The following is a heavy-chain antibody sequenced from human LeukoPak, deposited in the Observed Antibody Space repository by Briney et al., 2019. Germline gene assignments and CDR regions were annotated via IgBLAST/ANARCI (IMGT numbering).Heavy chain of an antibody. D-gene: IGHD6-13*01. V-gene: IGHV4-34*01. CDR2: INHSGST. CDR3: ARLTTTSSS. CDR1: GGSFSGYY. Sequence: SETLSLTCAVYGGSFSGYYWSWIRQPPGKGLEWIGEINHSGSTNYNPSLKSRVTISVDTSKNQFSLKLSSVTAADTAVYYCARLTTTSSSWGQGTLVTVSS. J-gene: IGHJ4*02.